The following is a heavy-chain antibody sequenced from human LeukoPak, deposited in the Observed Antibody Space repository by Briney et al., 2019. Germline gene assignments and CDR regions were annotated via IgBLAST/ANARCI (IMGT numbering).Heavy chain of an antibody. CDR1: GYPFNSYY. D-gene: IGHD6-19*01. CDR3: ARDHGNSGWYRWFDH. V-gene: IGHV1-46*02. Sequence: ASVKVSCKASGYPFNSYYMHWVRQAPGQGLEWMGIINPSGGSTAYAQKFQGRVTMTRDTSTSTVYMELSTLRSEDTAVYYCARDHGNSGWYRWFDHWGQGTLVTVSS. CDR2: INPSGGST. J-gene: IGHJ5*02.